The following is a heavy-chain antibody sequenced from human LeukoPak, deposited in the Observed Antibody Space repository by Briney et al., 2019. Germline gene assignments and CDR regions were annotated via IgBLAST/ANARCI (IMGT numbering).Heavy chain of an antibody. D-gene: IGHD3-22*01. Sequence: PSETLSLTCTVSGGSISSSSYYWGWIRQPPGKGLEWIGSIYYSGSTYYNPSLKSRVTISVDTSKNQFSLKLSSVTAADTAVYYCARGAKIYDSSGYYYVWGQGTLVTVSS. J-gene: IGHJ4*02. CDR3: ARGAKIYDSSGYYYV. V-gene: IGHV4-39*01. CDR2: IYYSGST. CDR1: GGSISSSSYY.